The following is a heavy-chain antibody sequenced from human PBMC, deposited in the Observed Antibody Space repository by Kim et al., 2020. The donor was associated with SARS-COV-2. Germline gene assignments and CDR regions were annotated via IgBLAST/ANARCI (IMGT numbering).Heavy chain of an antibody. D-gene: IGHD3-10*01. CDR1: GGSFSGYY. V-gene: IGHV4-34*01. J-gene: IGHJ6*02. CDR2: INHSGST. Sequence: SETLSLTCAVYGGSFSGYYWSWIRQPPGKGLEWIGEINHSGSTNYNPSLKSRVTISVDTSKNQFSLKLSSVTAADTAVYYCARAGLWFGELGGMDVWGQGTTVTVSS. CDR3: ARAGLWFGELGGMDV.